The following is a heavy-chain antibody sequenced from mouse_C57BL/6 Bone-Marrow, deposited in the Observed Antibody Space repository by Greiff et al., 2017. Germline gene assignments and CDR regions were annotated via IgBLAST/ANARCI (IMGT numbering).Heavy chain of an antibody. CDR2: ITPSHGGT. V-gene: IGHV1-53*01. CDR3: ARVLDY. CDR1: GYTFTSYW. Sequence: QVQLLQPGTDLVKPGASVKLSCKASGYTFTSYWMHWVNQRPGHSLEWIGSITPSHGGTNYNEKFTSKATLTVDKSSSTAYMQRSSQTPEDSAVYCCARVLDYWGKGTTLTVSS. J-gene: IGHJ2*01.